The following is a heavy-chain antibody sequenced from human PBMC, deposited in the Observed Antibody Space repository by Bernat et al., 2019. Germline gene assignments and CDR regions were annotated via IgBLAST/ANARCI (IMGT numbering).Heavy chain of an antibody. CDR2: ISGSGGST. CDR3: AKDNGDFNFLFDQ. CDR1: GFTFSSYA. D-gene: IGHD4-17*01. J-gene: IGHJ4*02. Sequence: EVQLVESGGGLVQPGGSLRLSCAASGFTFSSYAMSWVRQAPGKGLEWVSSISGSGGSTYYADSVKGRFTISRDNSKNTLFLQMNILRAEDTAVYYCAKDNGDFNFLFDQWGQETLVSVSS. V-gene: IGHV3-23*04.